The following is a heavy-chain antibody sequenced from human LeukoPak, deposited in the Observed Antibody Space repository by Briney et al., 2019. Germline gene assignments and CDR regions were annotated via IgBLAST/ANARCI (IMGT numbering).Heavy chain of an antibody. V-gene: IGHV3-53*05. CDR2: IYSGGST. CDR1: GFTVSSNY. D-gene: IGHD3-22*01. J-gene: IGHJ4*02. CDR3: ARDPLGYYDSSYYFDY. Sequence: PGGSLRLSCAASGFTVSSNYMSWVRQAPGEGLEWVSVIYSGGSTYYADSVKGRFTISRDNSKNTLYLQMNSLRSEDTAVYYCARDPLGYYDSSYYFDYWGQGTLVTVSS.